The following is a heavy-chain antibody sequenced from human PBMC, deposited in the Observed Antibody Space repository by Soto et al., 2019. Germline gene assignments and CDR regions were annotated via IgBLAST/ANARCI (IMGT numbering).Heavy chain of an antibody. V-gene: IGHV4-59*12. D-gene: IGHD2-15*01. CDR1: GGSISSYY. Sequence: SETLSLTCTVSGGSISSYYWSWIRQPPGKGLEWIGYVSYSGSTYYNPSLKSRVTISVDTSKNQFSLKLSSVTAADTAVYYCARAIVVVVAAINWFDPWGQGTLVTVSS. CDR3: ARAIVVVVAAINWFDP. CDR2: VSYSGST. J-gene: IGHJ5*02.